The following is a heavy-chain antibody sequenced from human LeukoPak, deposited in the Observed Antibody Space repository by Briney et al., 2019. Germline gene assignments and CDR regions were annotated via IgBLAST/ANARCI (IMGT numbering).Heavy chain of an antibody. CDR3: ARDGTPYLYYDFWSGHYYYYGMDV. CDR1: GFTFSSYS. V-gene: IGHV3-21*01. CDR2: ISSSSSYI. J-gene: IGHJ6*02. Sequence: GESLRLSCAASGFTFSSYSMNWVRQAPGKGLEWVSSISSSSSYIYYADSVKGRFTISRDNAKNSLYLQMNSLRAEDTAVYYCARDGTPYLYYDFWSGHYYYYGMDVWGQGTTVTVSS. D-gene: IGHD3-3*01.